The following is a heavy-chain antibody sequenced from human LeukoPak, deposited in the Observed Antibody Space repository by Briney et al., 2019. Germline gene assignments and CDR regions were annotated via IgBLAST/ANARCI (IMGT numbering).Heavy chain of an antibody. CDR3: AREGALGY. D-gene: IGHD1-26*01. CDR2: ISSSSNI. CDR1: GFTFSSYS. V-gene: IGHV3-48*01. Sequence: PGGSLRLSCAASGFTFSSYSMNWVRQAPGKGLEWISYISSSSNIFYADSVKGRFTISRDNAENSLYLQMNSLRAEDTAVYYCAREGALGYWGQGTLVTVSS. J-gene: IGHJ4*02.